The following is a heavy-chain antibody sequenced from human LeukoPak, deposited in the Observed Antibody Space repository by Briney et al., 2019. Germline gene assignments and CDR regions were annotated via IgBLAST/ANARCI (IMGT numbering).Heavy chain of an antibody. CDR2: ISYDGSNK. Sequence: GRSLRLSCAASGLTFSSYGMHWVRQAPGKGLEWVAVISYDGSNKYYADSVKGRFTISRDNSKNTLYLQMNSLRAEDTAVYYCAKDSGGGLNGDSPLYYYYYGMDVWGQGTTVTVSS. V-gene: IGHV3-30*18. J-gene: IGHJ6*02. CDR3: AKDSGGGLNGDSPLYYYYYGMDV. D-gene: IGHD4-17*01. CDR1: GLTFSSYG.